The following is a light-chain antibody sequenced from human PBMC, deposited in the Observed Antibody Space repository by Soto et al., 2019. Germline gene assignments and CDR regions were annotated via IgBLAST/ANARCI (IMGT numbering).Light chain of an antibody. J-gene: IGKJ1*01. Sequence: VWTASPATRSSTTGERATLSCSAIQSVSRSYLAWYQRKPGQAPRLLIYGASSRATGIPDRFSFSGSGTDFTLTFSCREPEDLAVYSSQQYDNSPKTFGQGTKVDIK. CDR2: GAS. V-gene: IGKV3-20*01. CDR1: QSVSRSY. CDR3: QQYDNSPKT.